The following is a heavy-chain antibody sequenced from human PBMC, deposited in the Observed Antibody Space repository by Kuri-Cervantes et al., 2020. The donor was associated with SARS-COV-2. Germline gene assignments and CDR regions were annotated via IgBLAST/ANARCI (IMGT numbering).Heavy chain of an antibody. CDR3: AKYLGYYYDSSGHYYELYYYYGMDV. CDR1: GFTFSSYA. J-gene: IGHJ6*02. D-gene: IGHD3-22*01. V-gene: IGHV3-23*01. Sequence: GESLKISCAASGFTFSSYAMSWVRQAPGKGLEWVSAISGSGGSTYYADSVKGRFTISRDNSKNTLYLQMNSLRAEDTAVYYCAKYLGYYYDSSGHYYELYYYYGMDVWGQGTTVTVSS. CDR2: ISGSGGST.